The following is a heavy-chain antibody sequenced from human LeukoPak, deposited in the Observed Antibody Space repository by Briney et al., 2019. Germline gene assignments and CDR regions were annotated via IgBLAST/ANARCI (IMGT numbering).Heavy chain of an antibody. CDR3: ARGLLLWFGELLGWFDP. CDR1: GGSFSGYY. Sequence: SETLSLTCAVYGGSFSGYYWSWIRQPPGKGLEWIGEINHSGSTNYNPSLKSRVAISVDTSKNQFSLKLSSVTAADTAVYYCARGLLLWFGELLGWFDPWGQGTLVTVSS. D-gene: IGHD3-10*01. J-gene: IGHJ5*02. V-gene: IGHV4-34*01. CDR2: INHSGST.